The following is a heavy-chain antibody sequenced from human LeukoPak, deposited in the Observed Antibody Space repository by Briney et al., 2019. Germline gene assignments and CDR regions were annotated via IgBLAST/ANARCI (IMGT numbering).Heavy chain of an antibody. V-gene: IGHV3-7*03. J-gene: IGHJ4*02. CDR1: GFTFSSSW. CDR3: ARDNPPDY. Sequence: GGSLRLSCVTSGFTFSSSWMSWVRQAPGKGLEWVANIKQDGSEKSYVESVRGRFTISRDNAKNSLYLQLNSLRAEDTALYYCARDNPPDYWGQGTLVTVSS. CDR2: IKQDGSEK.